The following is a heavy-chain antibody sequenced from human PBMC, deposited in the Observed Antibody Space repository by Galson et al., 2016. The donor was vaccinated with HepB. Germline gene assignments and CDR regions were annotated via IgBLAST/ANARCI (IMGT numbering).Heavy chain of an antibody. CDR3: SKGLHSSNWYGANFDS. D-gene: IGHD6-13*01. CDR2: ISYDGSNK. J-gene: IGHJ4*02. Sequence: SLRLSCAASGFTFSSYGMHWVRQAPGKGLEWVAVISYDGSNKYYADSVTGRFTISRDNSKNTLYLQMNSLRAEDTAVYYCSKGLHSSNWYGANFDSWGQGTLVTVSS. V-gene: IGHV3-30*18. CDR1: GFTFSSYG.